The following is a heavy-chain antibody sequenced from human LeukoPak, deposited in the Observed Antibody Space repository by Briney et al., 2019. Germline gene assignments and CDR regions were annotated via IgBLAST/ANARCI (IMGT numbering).Heavy chain of an antibody. V-gene: IGHV3-66*03. CDR2: IYSCGST. CDR1: GFTVSSNY. Sequence: GGSLRLSCAASGFTVSSNYMSWVRQAPGKGLEWVSVIYSCGSTYYADSVKGRFTISRDNSKNTLYLQMNSLRAEDTAVYYCARDTSAMVRGVNYGMDVWGQGTTVTVSS. CDR3: ARDTSAMVRGVNYGMDV. D-gene: IGHD3-10*01. J-gene: IGHJ6*02.